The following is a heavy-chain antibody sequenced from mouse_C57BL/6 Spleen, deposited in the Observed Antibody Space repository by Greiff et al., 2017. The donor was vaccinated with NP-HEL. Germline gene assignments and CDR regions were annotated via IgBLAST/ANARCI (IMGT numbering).Heavy chain of an antibody. CDR2: IDPSDSET. D-gene: IGHD1-1*01. CDR3: ARVYGSSLAY. CDR1: GYTFTSYW. J-gene: IGHJ3*01. V-gene: IGHV1-52*01. Sequence: QVQLQQPGAELVRPGSSVKLSCKASGYTFTSYWMHWVKQRPIQGLEWIGNIDPSDSETHYNQKFKDKATLTVDKSSSTAYMQLSSLTSEDSAVYYCARVYGSSLAYWGQGTLVTVSA.